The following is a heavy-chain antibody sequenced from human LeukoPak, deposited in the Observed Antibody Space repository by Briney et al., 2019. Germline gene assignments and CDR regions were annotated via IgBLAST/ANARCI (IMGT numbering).Heavy chain of an antibody. V-gene: IGHV3-23*01. Sequence: GGSLRLSCAASGFTFSSYAMSWVRQAPGKGLEWVSAISGSGGSTYYADSVKGRFTISRDNSKNTLYLQMNSLRAEDTAVYYCALMGGYDFWSGKVGMDVWGQGTTVTVSS. CDR2: ISGSGGST. CDR3: ALMGGYDFWSGKVGMDV. CDR1: GFTFSSYA. D-gene: IGHD3-3*01. J-gene: IGHJ6*02.